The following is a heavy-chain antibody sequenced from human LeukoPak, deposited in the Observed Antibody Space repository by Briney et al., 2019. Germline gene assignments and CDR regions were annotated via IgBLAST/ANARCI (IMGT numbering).Heavy chain of an antibody. CDR3: ARDVVVTSLYYFDY. J-gene: IGHJ4*02. Sequence: ASVKVSCKASGYTFTSYGINWVRQAPGQGLEWMGWISAYNGNTNYAQKLQGRVTMTTDTSTSTAYMELRSLRSDDTAVYYCARDVVVTSLYYFDYWGQGTLVTVSS. V-gene: IGHV1-18*01. CDR2: ISAYNGNT. CDR1: GYTFTSYG. D-gene: IGHD2-21*02.